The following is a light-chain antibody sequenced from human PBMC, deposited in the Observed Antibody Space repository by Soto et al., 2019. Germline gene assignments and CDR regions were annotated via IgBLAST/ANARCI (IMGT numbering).Light chain of an antibody. Sequence: AIRMTQSPSSLSASTGDRVTISCRASQGISSYLAWYQKKPGKAPKLLIYAASTLQSGVPSRFSDSGSGTDFTLTISCLQSEYFATYYCQQYYSYPRAFGQGTKVQIK. CDR3: QQYYSYPRA. CDR1: QGISSY. V-gene: IGKV1-8*01. CDR2: AAS. J-gene: IGKJ1*01.